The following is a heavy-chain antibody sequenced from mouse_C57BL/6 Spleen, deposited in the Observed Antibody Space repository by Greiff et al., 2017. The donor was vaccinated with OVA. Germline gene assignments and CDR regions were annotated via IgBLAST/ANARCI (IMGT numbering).Heavy chain of an antibody. CDR3: AREGELGSPFAY. J-gene: IGHJ3*01. V-gene: IGHV1-26*01. Sequence: EVQLQQSGPELVKPGASVKISCKASGYTFTDYYMNWVKQSHGKSLEWIGDINPNNGGTSYNQKFKGKATLTVDKSSSTAYMELRSLTSEDSAVYYCAREGELGSPFAYWGQGTLVTVSA. D-gene: IGHD4-1*01. CDR1: GYTFTDYY. CDR2: INPNNGGT.